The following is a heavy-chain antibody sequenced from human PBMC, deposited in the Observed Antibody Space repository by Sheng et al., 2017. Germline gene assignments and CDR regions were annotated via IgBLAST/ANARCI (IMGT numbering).Heavy chain of an antibody. CDR1: GYSFTSYD. D-gene: IGHD6-19*01. J-gene: IGHJ6*02. CDR3: AKDRGNSGSYGVDV. Sequence: QVQLVQSGTEVKKPGASVKVSCKASGYSFTSYDINWVRQATGQGLEWMGWMNPDSANTAYEQKFQGRVTMTRDISKTTAYMELSGLTSDDTAVYYCAKDRGNSGSYGVDVWGQGP. V-gene: IGHV1-8*01. CDR2: MNPDSANT.